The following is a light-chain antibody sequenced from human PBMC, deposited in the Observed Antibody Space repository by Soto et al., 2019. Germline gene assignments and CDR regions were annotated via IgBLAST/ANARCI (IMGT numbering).Light chain of an antibody. V-gene: IGLV3-21*02. Sequence: SYELTQPPSVSVAPGQTARITCGGNNIGSKSVHWYQQKPGQAPVLAVYGDSDRPSGIPERFSGSNSGNTATLTISRVEAGDEADYYCHVWDSSSDHPGVFGGGTKVTVL. J-gene: IGLJ2*01. CDR3: HVWDSSSDHPGV. CDR1: NIGSKS. CDR2: GDS.